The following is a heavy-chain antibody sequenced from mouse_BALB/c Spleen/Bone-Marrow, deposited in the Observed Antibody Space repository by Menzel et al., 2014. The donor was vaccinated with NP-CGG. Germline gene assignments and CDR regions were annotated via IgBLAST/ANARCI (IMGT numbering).Heavy chain of an antibody. D-gene: IGHD4-1*01. Sequence: EVKLMESGAELVKPGASVKLSCTASGFNTKDTYMHWVKQRPEQGLEWIGRIDPANGNTKYDPKFQGKATITADTSSNTAYLQLSSLTSEDTAVYYCARWGKLGRGYFDVWGAGTTVTVSS. CDR2: IDPANGNT. V-gene: IGHV14-3*02. CDR3: ARWGKLGRGYFDV. CDR1: GFNTKDTY. J-gene: IGHJ1*01.